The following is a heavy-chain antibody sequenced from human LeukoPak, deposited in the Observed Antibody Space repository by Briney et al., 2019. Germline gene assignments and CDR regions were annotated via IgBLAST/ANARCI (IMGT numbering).Heavy chain of an antibody. CDR1: GGSISSYY. Sequence: KTSETLSLTCTVSGGSISSYYWSWIRQPPGKGLEWIGYIYYSGSTNYNPSLKSRVTISVDTSKNQFSLKLSSVTAADTAVYYCAGPSIAARPYGPGPTTTGAFDIWGQGTMVTVSS. J-gene: IGHJ3*02. V-gene: IGHV4-59*01. CDR3: AGPSIAARPYGPGPTTTGAFDI. CDR2: IYYSGST. D-gene: IGHD6-6*01.